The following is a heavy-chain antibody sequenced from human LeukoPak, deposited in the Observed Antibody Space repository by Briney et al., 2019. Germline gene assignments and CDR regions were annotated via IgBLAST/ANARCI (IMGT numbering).Heavy chain of an antibody. V-gene: IGHV1-2*02. CDR1: GYTFTGYY. CDR3: ARSLVGATGFLDY. CDR2: INPNSGGT. J-gene: IGHJ4*02. D-gene: IGHD1-26*01. Sequence: RASVKVSCKASGYTFTGYYMHWVRQAPGQGLEWMGWINPNSGGTNYAQKFQGRVTMTRDTSISTAYMELSSLRSEDTAVYYCARSLVGATGFLDYWGQGTLVTVSS.